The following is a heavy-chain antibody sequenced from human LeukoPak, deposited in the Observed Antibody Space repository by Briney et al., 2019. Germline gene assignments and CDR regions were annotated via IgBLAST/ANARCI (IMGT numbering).Heavy chain of an antibody. V-gene: IGHV1-24*01. Sequence: GASVKVSCKVSGYTLTELSMHWVRQAPGKGLERMGGFDPEDGETIYAQKFQGRVTMTEDTSTDTAYMELSSLRSEDTAVYYCARAFTEYYYDSSGYYFYYFDYWGQGTLVTVSS. CDR1: GYTLTELS. D-gene: IGHD3-22*01. CDR2: FDPEDGET. J-gene: IGHJ4*02. CDR3: ARAFTEYYYDSSGYYFYYFDY.